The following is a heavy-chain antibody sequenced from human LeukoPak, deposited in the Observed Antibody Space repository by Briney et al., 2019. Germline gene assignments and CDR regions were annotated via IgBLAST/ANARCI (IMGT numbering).Heavy chain of an antibody. J-gene: IGHJ2*01. V-gene: IGHV1-24*01. CDR3: ARGYCSSTSCWGWYFDL. CDR1: GYTLTELS. Sequence: ASVKVSCKVSGYTLTELSMHWVRQAPGKGLEWMGGFDPEDGETIYAQKFQGRVTMTEDTSTDTAYMELSSLRSEDTAVYYCARGYCSSTSCWGWYFDLWGRGTLVTVSS. CDR2: FDPEDGET. D-gene: IGHD2-2*01.